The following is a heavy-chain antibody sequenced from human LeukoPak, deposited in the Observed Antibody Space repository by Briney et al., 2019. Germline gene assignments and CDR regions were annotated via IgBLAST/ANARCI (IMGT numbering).Heavy chain of an antibody. CDR2: VYNGGST. J-gene: IGHJ2*01. CDR1: GASISNYF. V-gene: IGHV4-59*01. Sequence: SETLSLTCTVSGASISNYFWNWIRQSPGKRLEWLGFVYNGGSTNYNPSLKSRVTMSVDTSKNQFSLKMSYVTAADTAMYYCARERSGSYYRWYFDLWGRGTLVTVSS. CDR3: ARERSGSYYRWYFDL. D-gene: IGHD1-26*01.